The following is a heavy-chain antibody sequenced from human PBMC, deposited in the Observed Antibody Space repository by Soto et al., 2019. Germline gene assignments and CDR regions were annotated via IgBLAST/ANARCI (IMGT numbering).Heavy chain of an antibody. CDR1: GDSVSSNSAA. CDR2: TYYRSKWYN. J-gene: IGHJ4*02. V-gene: IGHV6-1*01. CDR3: ASGTYYDILTGYLYFDY. D-gene: IGHD3-9*01. Sequence: SQTLSLTCAISGDSVSSNSAAWNWIRQSPSRGLECLGRTYYRSKWYNDYAVSVKSRITINRYTSKNQFSLQLNSVTPEDTAVYYCASGTYYDILTGYLYFDYWGQGTLVTVSS.